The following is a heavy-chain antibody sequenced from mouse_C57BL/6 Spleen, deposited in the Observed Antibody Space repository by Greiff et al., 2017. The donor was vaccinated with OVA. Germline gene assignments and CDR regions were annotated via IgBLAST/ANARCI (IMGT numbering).Heavy chain of an antibody. J-gene: IGHJ1*03. Sequence: EVQLQQSGPELVKPGASVKISCKASGYTFTDYYMNWVKQSHGKSLEWIGDINPNNGGTSYNQKFKGKATLTVDKSSSTAYMELRSLTSEDSAVYYCARSGNYRYFDVWGTGTTVTVSS. D-gene: IGHD2-1*01. CDR2: INPNNGGT. V-gene: IGHV1-26*01. CDR1: GYTFTDYY. CDR3: ARSGNYRYFDV.